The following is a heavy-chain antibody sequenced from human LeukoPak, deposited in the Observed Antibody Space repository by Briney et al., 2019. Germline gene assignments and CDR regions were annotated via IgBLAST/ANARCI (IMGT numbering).Heavy chain of an antibody. CDR1: GGSISSSSYY. CDR2: IYYSGST. Sequence: PSETLSLTCTVSGGSISSSSYYWGWIRQPPGKGLEWIGSIYYSGSTYYNPSPKSRVTISVDTSKNQFSLKLSSVTAADTAVYYCARVVREHRLPFGSVARFVFDPWGQGTLVTVSS. CDR3: ARVVREHRLPFGSVARFVFDP. D-gene: IGHD1-26*01. V-gene: IGHV4-39*07. J-gene: IGHJ5*02.